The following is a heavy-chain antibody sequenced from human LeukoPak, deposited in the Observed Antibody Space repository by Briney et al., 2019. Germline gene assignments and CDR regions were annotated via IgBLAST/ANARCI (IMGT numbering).Heavy chain of an antibody. CDR2: IIPIFGTA. J-gene: IGHJ5*02. CDR1: GGTFSSYA. CDR3: ARQLSGSKAFDP. Sequence: ASVKVSCKASGGTFSSYAISWVRQAPGQGLEWMGGIIPIFGTANYAQKFQGRVTITTDESTSTAYMELSSLRSEDTAMYYCARQLSGSKAFDPWGQGTLVTVSS. D-gene: IGHD1-26*01. V-gene: IGHV1-69*05.